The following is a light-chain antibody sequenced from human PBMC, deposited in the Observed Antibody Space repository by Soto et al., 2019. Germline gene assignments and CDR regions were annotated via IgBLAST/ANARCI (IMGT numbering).Light chain of an antibody. Sequence: SPATLSVSPGERATLSCRASQSVSSNLAWYQQKPGQAPRLLIYGASTRATGIPARFSGSGSGTEFTLTISSLQSEDFAVYYCQQYNNWPSITFGQGTRLEIK. CDR3: QQYNNWPSIT. CDR2: GAS. CDR1: QSVSSN. J-gene: IGKJ5*01. V-gene: IGKV3-15*01.